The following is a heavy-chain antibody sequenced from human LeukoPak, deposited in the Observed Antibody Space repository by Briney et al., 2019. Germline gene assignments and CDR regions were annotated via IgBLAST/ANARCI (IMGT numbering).Heavy chain of an antibody. V-gene: IGHV3-21*01. CDR3: ARGDNTYYYDSSGPHGGY. J-gene: IGHJ4*02. CDR1: GFTFSSYS. CDR2: ISTSSSYI. Sequence: GGSLRLSCAASGFTFSSYSMNRVRQAPGKGLEWVSSISTSSSYIYYADSVKGRFTISRDNARNSLYLQMNSLRAEDTAVYYCARGDNTYYYDSSGPHGGYWGQGTLVTVSS. D-gene: IGHD3-22*01.